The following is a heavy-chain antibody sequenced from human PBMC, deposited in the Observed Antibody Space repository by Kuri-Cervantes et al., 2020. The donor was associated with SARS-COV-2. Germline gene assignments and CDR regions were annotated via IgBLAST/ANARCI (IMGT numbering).Heavy chain of an antibody. CDR1: GGSISSGGYY. V-gene: IGHV4-30-2*01. CDR3: ARTLTRFLEWFLFDY. Sequence: SETLSLTCTVSGGSISSGGYYWSWIRQPPGKGLEWIGYIYHSGSTYCNPSLKSRVTISVDRSKNQFSLKLSSVTAADTAVYYCARTLTRFLEWFLFDYWGQGTLVTVSS. CDR2: IYHSGST. J-gene: IGHJ4*02. D-gene: IGHD3-3*01.